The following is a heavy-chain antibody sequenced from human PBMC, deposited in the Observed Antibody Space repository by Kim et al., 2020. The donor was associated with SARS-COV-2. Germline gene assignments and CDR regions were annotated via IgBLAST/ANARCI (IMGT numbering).Heavy chain of an antibody. CDR3: ASTLWFGELFNYGMDV. D-gene: IGHD3-10*01. V-gene: IGHV1-3*01. J-gene: IGHJ6*02. Sequence: KFQGRVTITRDTSASTAYMELSSLRSEDTAVYYCASTLWFGELFNYGMDVWGQGTTVTVSS.